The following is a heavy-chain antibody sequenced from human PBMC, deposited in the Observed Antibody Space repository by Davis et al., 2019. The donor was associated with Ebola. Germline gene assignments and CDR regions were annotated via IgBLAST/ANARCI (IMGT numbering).Heavy chain of an antibody. CDR1: GYSFTSYW. J-gene: IGHJ6*03. CDR2: IYPGDSDT. V-gene: IGHV5-51*01. Sequence: GESLKISCKGSGYSFTSYWIGWVRQMPGKGLEWMGIIYPGDSDTRYSPSFQGQVTISADKSISTAYLQWSSLKASDTAMYYCARRSEYYDFWSGEYYYYMDVWGKGTTVTVSS. D-gene: IGHD3-3*01. CDR3: ARRSEYYDFWSGEYYYYMDV.